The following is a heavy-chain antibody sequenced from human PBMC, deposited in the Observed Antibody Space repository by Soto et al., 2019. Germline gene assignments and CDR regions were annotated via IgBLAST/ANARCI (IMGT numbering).Heavy chain of an antibody. CDR2: VSVPSGDT. V-gene: IGHV1-18*01. CDR3: ARTCRSGGSCYLEY. CDR1: GYSFSSFG. D-gene: IGHD2-15*01. Sequence: ASVKVSCKASGYSFSSFGISWVRQAPGQGLEWVGWVSVPSGDTSSAQNFQGRVTVTADTSTSTAYMEVGSLRSDDTAVYYCARTCRSGGSCYLEYWGEGTLVTVSS. J-gene: IGHJ4*02.